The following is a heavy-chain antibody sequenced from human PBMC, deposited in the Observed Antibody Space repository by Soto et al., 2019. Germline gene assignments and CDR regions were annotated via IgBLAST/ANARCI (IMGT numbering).Heavy chain of an antibody. V-gene: IGHV3-30-3*01. J-gene: IGHJ5*02. CDR1: GFTFSTFA. CDR2: ISHDGRIE. D-gene: IGHD3-3*01. Sequence: QVHLVESGGGVVQPGRSLRLSCAASGFTFSTFALHWVRQAPGEGLEWVALISHDGRIEKYADSVKGRFTISRDNSKNTMYMQMDSLRLEDTGVYSCARDGLPDDFRSWGYWFAPWGQGTQVPVSS. CDR3: ARDGLPDDFRSWGYWFAP.